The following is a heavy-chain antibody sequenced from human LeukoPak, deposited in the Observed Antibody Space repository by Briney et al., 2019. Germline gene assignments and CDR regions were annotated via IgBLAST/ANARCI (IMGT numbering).Heavy chain of an antibody. D-gene: IGHD3-3*01. CDR2: IFYNGSMK. CDR1: GFTFNNYA. CDR3: AKDTFWSVEGDGRGGFDP. V-gene: IGHV3-30*18. Sequence: GGSLRLSCAASGFTFNNYAMHWVRQAPGKGLEWVAVIFYNGSMKYYTDSVKGRFTISRDNSKNTLYLQMNSLRAEDTAVYYCAKDTFWSVEGDGRGGFDPGGQGTLVTVSS. J-gene: IGHJ5*02.